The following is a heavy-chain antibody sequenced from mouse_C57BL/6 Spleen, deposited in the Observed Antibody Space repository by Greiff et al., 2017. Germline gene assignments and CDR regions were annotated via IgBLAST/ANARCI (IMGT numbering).Heavy chain of an antibody. CDR2: ISSGGSYT. CDR1: GFTFSSYG. V-gene: IGHV5-6*01. Sequence: EVKLMESGGDLVKPGGSLKLSCAASGFTFSSYGMSWVRQTPDKRLEWVATISSGGSYTYYPDSVKGRFTISSDNAKNTLYLQMSSLKSEDTAMYYSARHGEEDYYGSSLFDYWGQGTTLTVSS. J-gene: IGHJ2*01. CDR3: ARHGEEDYYGSSLFDY. D-gene: IGHD1-1*01.